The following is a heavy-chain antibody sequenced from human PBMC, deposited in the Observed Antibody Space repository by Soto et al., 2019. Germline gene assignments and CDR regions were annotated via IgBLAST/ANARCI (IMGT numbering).Heavy chain of an antibody. D-gene: IGHD3-22*01. Sequence: QITLKESGPTLVKPTQTLTLTCTFSGFSLSTSRGGVGWVRQPPGKAREWLTFIYWDGDKRDSPSLKSRLTITKDTAKNQGVLTMTNMDPGDTATDYGAHSPQEGIVVGKDFQHRGQGTLVTGTS. V-gene: IGHV2-5*02. CDR1: GFSLSTSRGG. CDR2: IYWDGDK. J-gene: IGHJ1*01. CDR3: AHSPQEGIVVGKDFQH.